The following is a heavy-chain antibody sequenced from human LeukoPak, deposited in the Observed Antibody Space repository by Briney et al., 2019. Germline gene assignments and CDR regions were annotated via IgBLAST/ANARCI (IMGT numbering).Heavy chain of an antibody. CDR2: IIPIFGTA. D-gene: IGHD6-13*01. Sequence: ASVKVSCKASGGTFSSYAISWVRQAPGQGLEWMGGIIPIFGTANYAQKLQGRVTMTTDTSTSTAYMELRSLRSDDTAVYYCARDQFTPAAFDYWGQGTLVTVSS. V-gene: IGHV1-69*05. CDR1: GGTFSSYA. CDR3: ARDQFTPAAFDY. J-gene: IGHJ4*02.